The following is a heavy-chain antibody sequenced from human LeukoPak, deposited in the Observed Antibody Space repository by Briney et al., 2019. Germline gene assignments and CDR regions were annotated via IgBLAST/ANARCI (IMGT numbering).Heavy chain of an antibody. Sequence: PGGSLRLYCAASGFTFSSYSMNWVRQAPGKGLEWVSSISSSSSYIYYADSVKGRFTISRDNAKNSLYLQMNSLRAEDTAVYYCAGWGSTGGGGYGHYLTYFDYWGQGTLVTVSS. V-gene: IGHV3-21*01. CDR1: GFTFSSYS. J-gene: IGHJ4*02. CDR3: AGWGSTGGGGYGHYLTYFDY. D-gene: IGHD4-17*01. CDR2: ISSSSSYI.